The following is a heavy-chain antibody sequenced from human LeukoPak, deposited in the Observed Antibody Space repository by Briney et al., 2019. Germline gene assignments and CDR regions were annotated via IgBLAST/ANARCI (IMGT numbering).Heavy chain of an antibody. Sequence: GGSLRLSCAASGFTFSDYYLSWVRQASGKGLEWVGRIRSKTHNYATEYGASMKGTFTISRDDSKNTASLQMNSLKVEDTATYYCASPSDGDFWSGYLTYWGQGTVVTVSS. CDR2: IRSKTHNYAT. J-gene: IGHJ4*02. CDR1: GFTFSDYY. CDR3: ASPSDGDFWSGYLTY. D-gene: IGHD3-3*01. V-gene: IGHV3-73*01.